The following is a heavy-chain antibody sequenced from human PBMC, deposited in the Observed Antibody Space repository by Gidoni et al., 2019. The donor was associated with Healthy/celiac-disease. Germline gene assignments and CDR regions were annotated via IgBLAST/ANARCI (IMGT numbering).Heavy chain of an antibody. J-gene: IGHJ4*02. Sequence: EVQMLESGGGLVQPGGSLRLSCAASGLTFSNYSMSWVRQAPGKGLECVSIISCSGGSTYYTDSVKGRFTISRDTSKNTLYLQMNSLRAEDTAVYYCAKSVLAATGGYFDYWGQGILVTVSS. D-gene: IGHD2-15*01. V-gene: IGHV3-23*01. CDR3: AKSVLAATGGYFDY. CDR1: GLTFSNYS. CDR2: ISCSGGST.